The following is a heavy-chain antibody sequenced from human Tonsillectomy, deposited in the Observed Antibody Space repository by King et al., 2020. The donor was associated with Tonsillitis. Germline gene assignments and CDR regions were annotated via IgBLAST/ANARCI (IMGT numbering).Heavy chain of an antibody. Sequence: QLVQSGAEVKKPGASVKVSCKASGYTFTGYYMHWVRQAPGQGLEGMGWIKPNSGGTNYSQKFQGRATMTRDTSISPAYMELSMLRSDDTAVYYCARAPTTKLTLYFYYWGQGTLVTVSS. V-gene: IGHV1-2*02. CDR2: IKPNSGGT. CDR1: GYTFTGYY. D-gene: IGHD1-14*01. CDR3: ARAPTTKLTLYFYY. J-gene: IGHJ4*02.